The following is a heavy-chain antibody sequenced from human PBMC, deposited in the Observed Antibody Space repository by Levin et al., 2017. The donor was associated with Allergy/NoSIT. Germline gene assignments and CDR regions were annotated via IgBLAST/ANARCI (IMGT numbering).Heavy chain of an antibody. CDR1: GGSIGTNSFY. D-gene: IGHD2-2*01. Sequence: SETLSLTCTVSGGSIGTNSFYWGWIRQPPGKGLEWIGSINYSGNTYYNPSLKSRVTIFIDTSNNQFSLKLNSVTAADTAVYYCARINIVVLPSANFDYWGQGALVTVSS. J-gene: IGHJ4*02. V-gene: IGHV4-39*01. CDR3: ARINIVVLPSANFDY. CDR2: INYSGNT.